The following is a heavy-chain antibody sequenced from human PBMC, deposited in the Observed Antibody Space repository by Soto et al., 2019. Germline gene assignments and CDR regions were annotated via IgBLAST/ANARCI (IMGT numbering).Heavy chain of an antibody. CDR3: ARASGSSGWYETHYYDSSS. J-gene: IGHJ4*02. D-gene: IGHD3-22*01. CDR1: GFTFSSYA. CDR2: ISYDGSNK. V-gene: IGHV3-30-3*01. Sequence: PGGSLRLSCAASGFTFSSYAMHWVRQAPGKGLEWVAVISYDGSNKYYADSVKGRFTISRDNSKNTLYLQMNSLRAEDTAVYYCARASGSSGWYETHYYDSSSWGQGTLVTVSS.